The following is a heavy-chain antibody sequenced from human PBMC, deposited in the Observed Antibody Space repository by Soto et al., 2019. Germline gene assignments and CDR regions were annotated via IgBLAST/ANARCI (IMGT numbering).Heavy chain of an antibody. D-gene: IGHD3-10*01. J-gene: IGHJ4*02. CDR1: GYSFTSFP. Sequence: QVQLVQSGAEVKKPGASVKASCKASGYSFTSFPIHWVRQAPGQGLECMGWINAANGYTRYSQKFQGRVTITRDTPATTAYMDLSSLTSEDTAVYYCARGGGLDDWGQGTLITVSS. CDR2: INAANGYT. CDR3: ARGGGLDD. V-gene: IGHV1-3*01.